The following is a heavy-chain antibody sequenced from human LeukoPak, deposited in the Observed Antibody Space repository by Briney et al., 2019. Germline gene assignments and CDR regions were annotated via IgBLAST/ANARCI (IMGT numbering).Heavy chain of an antibody. V-gene: IGHV3-7*01. CDR2: IKQDGSEK. D-gene: IGHD3-9*01. Sequence: PGGSLRLSCAASGFTYSSYWMSWVRQAPGKGLDWVANIKQDGSEKYYVDSVKGRFTISRDNAKNSLYLQMNSLRAEDTAVYYCAREDILTGYLTAYYYYYMDVWGKGTTVTISS. CDR1: GFTYSSYW. J-gene: IGHJ6*03. CDR3: AREDILTGYLTAYYYYYMDV.